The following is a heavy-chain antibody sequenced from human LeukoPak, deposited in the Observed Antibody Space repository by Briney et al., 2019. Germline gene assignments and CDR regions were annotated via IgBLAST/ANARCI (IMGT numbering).Heavy chain of an antibody. V-gene: IGHV4-59*01. Sequence: PSETLSLTRTVSGGSISRYYWSWIRPPPGKGLEWVGYIDYSGSTNYDPSLKSRVTISVDTSKKQFSLKLSSVTPADTAVYYCARGLGPNGDYIPPYAFDIWGQGTMVTVSS. CDR1: GGSISRYY. D-gene: IGHD4-17*01. CDR2: IDYSGST. CDR3: ARGLGPNGDYIPPYAFDI. J-gene: IGHJ3*02.